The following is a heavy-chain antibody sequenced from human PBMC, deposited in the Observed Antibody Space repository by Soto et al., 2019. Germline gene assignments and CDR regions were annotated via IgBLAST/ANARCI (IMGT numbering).Heavy chain of an antibody. J-gene: IGHJ6*02. V-gene: IGHV3-23*01. Sequence: EVQLLESGGGLVQPGGSLRLACAASGFSFINYEMTWARQAPGKGLEWVAFLHPSSGTTHYADSVKGRFTIYRYSSKDVQYQQLCSLRVEDAAVYYCLKGRWRDVWGQGFTVTV. CDR1: GFSFINYE. CDR3: LKGRWRDV. D-gene: IGHD2-15*01. CDR2: LHPSSGTT.